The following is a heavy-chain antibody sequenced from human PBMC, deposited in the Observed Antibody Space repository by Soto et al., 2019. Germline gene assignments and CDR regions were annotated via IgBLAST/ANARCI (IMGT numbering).Heavy chain of an antibody. J-gene: IGHJ6*02. Sequence: SVKVSCKASGFTFTSSAVQWVRQARGQRLEWIGWIVAGSGNTNYAQKFQERVTITRDMSTSTAYMELSSLRSEDTAVYYCAADLGSTYYDFQHARYYYYGMDVWGQGTTVTVSS. D-gene: IGHD3-3*01. CDR1: GFTFTSSA. CDR2: IVAGSGNT. CDR3: AADLGSTYYDFQHARYYYYGMDV. V-gene: IGHV1-58*01.